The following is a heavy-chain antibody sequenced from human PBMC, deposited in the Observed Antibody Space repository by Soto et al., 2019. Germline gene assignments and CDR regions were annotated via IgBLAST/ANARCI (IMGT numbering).Heavy chain of an antibody. V-gene: IGHV1-2*02. CDR2: INPNSGGT. J-gene: IGHJ6*02. CDR1: GYTFTGYY. CDR3: ARDLNDFWSGPPSSMDV. Sequence: ASVKVSCKASGYTFTGYYMYWVRQAPGQGLEWMGWINPNSGGTNYAQKFQGRVTMTRDTSISTAYMELSRLRSDDTAVYYCARDLNDFWSGPPSSMDVWRQRTTVTVSS. D-gene: IGHD3-3*01.